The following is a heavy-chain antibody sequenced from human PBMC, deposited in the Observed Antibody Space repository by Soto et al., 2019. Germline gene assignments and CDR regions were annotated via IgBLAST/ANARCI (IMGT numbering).Heavy chain of an antibody. CDR2: INPNSGGT. Sequence: ASVKVSCKASGYTFTGYYMHWVRQAPGQGLEWMGWINPNSGGTNYAQKFQGWVTMTRDTSISTAYMELSRLRSDDTAVYYCARDLRGSSKNYYYYGMDVWGQGTTVTVSS. D-gene: IGHD1-26*01. CDR1: GYTFTGYY. J-gene: IGHJ6*02. CDR3: ARDLRGSSKNYYYYGMDV. V-gene: IGHV1-2*04.